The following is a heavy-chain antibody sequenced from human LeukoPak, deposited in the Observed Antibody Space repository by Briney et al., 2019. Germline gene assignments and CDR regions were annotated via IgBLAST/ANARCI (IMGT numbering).Heavy chain of an antibody. D-gene: IGHD3-10*01. CDR3: ARDLWFGRNWFDP. J-gene: IGHJ5*02. CDR1: GGSFSGYY. CDR2: INHSGST. Sequence: SETLSLNCAVYGGSFSGYYWSWIRQPPGKGLEWIGEINHSGSTNYNPSLKSRVTISVDTSKNQFSLKLSSVTAADTAVYYCARDLWFGRNWFDPWGQGTLVTVSS. V-gene: IGHV4-34*01.